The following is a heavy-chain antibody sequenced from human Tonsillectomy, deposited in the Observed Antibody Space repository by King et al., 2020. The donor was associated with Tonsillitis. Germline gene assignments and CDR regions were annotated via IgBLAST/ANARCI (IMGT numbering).Heavy chain of an antibody. CDR3: STGAKLRGMDV. Sequence: VQLVESGGGLVKPGGSLRLSCAASGFTFSNAWMSWVRQAPGKGLEWVGRIKSKTDGGTTDYAAPVKGRFTISRDDSKNTRYLQMNSLKTADTAVYYCSTGAKLRGMDVWGQGTTVTVSS. V-gene: IGHV3-15*01. CDR2: IKSKTDGGTT. CDR1: GFTFSNAW. J-gene: IGHJ6*02.